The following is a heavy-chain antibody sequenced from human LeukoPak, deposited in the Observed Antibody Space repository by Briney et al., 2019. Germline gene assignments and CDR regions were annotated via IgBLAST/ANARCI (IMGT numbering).Heavy chain of an antibody. CDR2: ISAYNGNT. CDR3: ARGRRFGWNDADAFDI. V-gene: IGHV1-18*01. Sequence: GASVKVSCKASGYTFTSYGISWVRQAPGQGLEWMGWISAYNGNTNYAQKLQGRVTMTTDTSTSTAYMELRSLRSDDTAVYYCARGRRFGWNDADAFDIWGQGTMVTVSS. CDR1: GYTFTSYG. J-gene: IGHJ3*02. D-gene: IGHD1-1*01.